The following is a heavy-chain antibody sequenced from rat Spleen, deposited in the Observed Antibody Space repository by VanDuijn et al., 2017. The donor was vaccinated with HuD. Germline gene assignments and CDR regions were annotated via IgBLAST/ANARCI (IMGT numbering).Heavy chain of an antibody. CDR1: GFTFSDYN. CDR3: ARHVGGFGVDYFDY. V-gene: IGHV5-7*01. D-gene: IGHD4-3*01. J-gene: IGHJ2*01. Sequence: EVQLVESGGGLVQPGRSLKLSCAASGFTFSDYNMAWVRQAPKKGLEWVAIITYDGSSTYYRDSVKGRFTISRDNAKSTLYLQMDSLRSEDTAPYYCARHVGGFGVDYFDYWGQGVMVTVSS. CDR2: ITYDGSST.